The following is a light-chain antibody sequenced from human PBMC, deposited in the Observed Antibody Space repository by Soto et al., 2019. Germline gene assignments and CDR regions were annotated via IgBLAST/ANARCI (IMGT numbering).Light chain of an antibody. CDR3: QQYNNWPLT. CDR2: GAS. J-gene: IGKJ4*01. V-gene: IGKV3-15*01. Sequence: EIVMTQSPATLSVSPGERATLSCRAGQSISSNLAWYQQKPGQAPRLLIYGASTGATGIPARFSGSGSGTEFTLTISSLQSEDLAVYYCQQYNNWPLTFGGGTKVEIK. CDR1: QSISSN.